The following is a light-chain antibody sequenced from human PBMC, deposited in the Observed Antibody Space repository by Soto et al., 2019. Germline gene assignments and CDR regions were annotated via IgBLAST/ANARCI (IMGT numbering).Light chain of an antibody. V-gene: IGLV2-8*01. Sequence: QSALTQPPSASGSPGQSVTISCIGTASDIGRYNYVSWYQHHPGKAPKLIIYEVTKRPSGVPDRFSGSKSGNTASLTISGLQAEDEADYYCSSYISSSTLVFGTGTKVTVL. CDR1: ASDIGRYNY. J-gene: IGLJ1*01. CDR2: EVT. CDR3: SSYISSSTLV.